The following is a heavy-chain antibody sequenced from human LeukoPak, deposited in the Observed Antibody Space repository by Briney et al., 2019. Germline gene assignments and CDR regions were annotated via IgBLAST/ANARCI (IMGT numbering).Heavy chain of an antibody. V-gene: IGHV3-74*01. CDR2: INHDGSST. Sequence: GGSLRLSCAPSVFTFTNYRMRCVRQVPGKGLVWVSHINHDGSSTNYADSVKGRFTISRDNAKNTLYLQMNSLTAEDTAVYYCGSGRVLSCGGFDYWGQGTLVTVSS. D-gene: IGHD6-19*01. CDR1: VFTFTNYR. CDR3: GSGRVLSCGGFDY. J-gene: IGHJ4*02.